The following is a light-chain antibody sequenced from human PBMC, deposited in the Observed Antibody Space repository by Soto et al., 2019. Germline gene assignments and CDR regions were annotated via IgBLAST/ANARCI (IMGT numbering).Light chain of an antibody. CDR1: QTVRNN. Sequence: EIVLTQSPDTLSLSPGERATLSWRASQTVRNNFLAWYQQKHGQAPRLLISVASSRATGIPARFSGSGYGTEFNLTISSLQSEDFAVYYCQQYNNWPGTFGQGTKVDIK. J-gene: IGKJ1*01. CDR3: QQYNNWPGT. CDR2: VAS. V-gene: IGKV3D-15*01.